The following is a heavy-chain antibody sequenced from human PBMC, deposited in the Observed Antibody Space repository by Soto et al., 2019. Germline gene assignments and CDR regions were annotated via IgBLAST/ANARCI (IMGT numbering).Heavy chain of an antibody. Sequence: QVQLVQSGAEVKKPGSSVKVSCKASGGTFSTYTINWVRQAPGQGLEWMGRIIPLLDVTNNAQRFQGRVTITADKSTSTVYMELTSLTSQDTAVYYCARDSGMVGYDDSWGQGTLVTVSS. J-gene: IGHJ4*02. D-gene: IGHD3-10*01. CDR2: IIPLLDVT. CDR1: GGTFSTYT. V-gene: IGHV1-69*08. CDR3: ARDSGMVGYDDS.